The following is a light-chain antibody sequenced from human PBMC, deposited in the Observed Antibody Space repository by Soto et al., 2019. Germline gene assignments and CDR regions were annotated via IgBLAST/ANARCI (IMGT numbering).Light chain of an antibody. J-gene: IGLJ1*01. CDR3: SSYAGSYKYV. Sequence: QSVLTQPPSASGSPGQSVTISCTGTSSDVGGYNCVSWYQQHPGKAPKLMIYEVTKRPSGVPDRFSASKSDNTASLTVSGLQAEDEADYYCSSYAGSYKYVFGTGTKVTVL. CDR2: EVT. CDR1: SSDVGGYNC. V-gene: IGLV2-8*01.